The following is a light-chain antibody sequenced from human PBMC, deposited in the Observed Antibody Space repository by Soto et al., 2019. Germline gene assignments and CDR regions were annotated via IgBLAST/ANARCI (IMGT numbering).Light chain of an antibody. CDR3: QHYSSYAEP. Sequence: DIQMTQSPSTLSGSVGDRVTITCRASQTISSWLAWYQQKPVKAPKLLIYKASTLKSGVPSRFRGSGSGTEVTLTISSLQPDDWVTYYCQHYSSYAEPFRQGTKLVLK. CDR2: KAS. J-gene: IGKJ1*01. CDR1: QTISSW. V-gene: IGKV1-5*03.